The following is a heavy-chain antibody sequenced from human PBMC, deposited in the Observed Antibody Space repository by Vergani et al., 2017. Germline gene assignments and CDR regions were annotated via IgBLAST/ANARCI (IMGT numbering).Heavy chain of an antibody. CDR1: GGSFSGYY. CDR3: ARRKRTSTVITPRGGYYYYMDV. D-gene: IGHD4-17*01. CDR2: INHSGST. V-gene: IGHV4-34*01. Sequence: QVQLQQWGAGLLKPSETLSLTCAVYGGSFSGYYWSWIRQPPGKGLEWIGEINHSGSTNYNPSLKSRVTISVDTSKNQFSLKLSSVTAADTAVYYCARRKRTSTVITPRGGYYYYMDVWGKGTTVTVSS. J-gene: IGHJ6*03.